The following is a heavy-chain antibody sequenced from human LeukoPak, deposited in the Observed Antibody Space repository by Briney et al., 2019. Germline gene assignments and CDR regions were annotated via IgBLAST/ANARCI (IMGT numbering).Heavy chain of an antibody. J-gene: IGHJ6*04. V-gene: IGHV1-69*13. D-gene: IGHD3-16*01. CDR3: SLGELPDLGYYYYGMDV. CDR2: IIPIFGTA. CDR1: GYTFTSYG. Sequence: SVKVSCKASGYTFTSYGISWVRQAPGQGLEWMGGIIPIFGTANYAQKFQGRVTITADESTSTAYMELSSLRSEDTAVYYCSLGELPDLGYYYYGMDVWGKGTTVTVSS.